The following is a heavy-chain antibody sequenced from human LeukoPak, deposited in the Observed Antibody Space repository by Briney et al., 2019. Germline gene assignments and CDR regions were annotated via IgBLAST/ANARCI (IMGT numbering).Heavy chain of an antibody. Sequence: SETLSLTCTVSGGSISSYYWSWIRQPPGKGLEWIGYIFYSGSTNNNPSLRNRVTISVDTSNNQFSLKLSSVTAADTAVYYCAREETMVRGAFDAFDIWGQGTMVTVSS. CDR1: GGSISSYY. V-gene: IGHV4-59*01. D-gene: IGHD3-10*01. J-gene: IGHJ3*02. CDR2: IFYSGST. CDR3: AREETMVRGAFDAFDI.